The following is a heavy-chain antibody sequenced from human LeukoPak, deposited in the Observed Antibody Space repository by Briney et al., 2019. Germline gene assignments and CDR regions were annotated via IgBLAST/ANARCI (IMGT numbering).Heavy chain of an antibody. CDR1: GFTFSSYW. CDR2: VKPDGSEK. D-gene: IGHD3-10*01. CDR3: ARERMYSGSGSTYPYYDY. J-gene: IGHJ4*02. V-gene: IGHV3-7*01. Sequence: GGSLRLSCAASGFTFSSYWMSWVRQSPGKGLEWVANVKPDGSEKYFIDSVKGRFTISRDNAKNALYLEMNSLRAEDTAEYFCARERMYSGSGSTYPYYDYWGQGTLVTVSS.